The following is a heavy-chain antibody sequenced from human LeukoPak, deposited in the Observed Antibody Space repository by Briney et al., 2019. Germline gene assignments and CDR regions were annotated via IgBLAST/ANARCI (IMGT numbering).Heavy chain of an antibody. J-gene: IGHJ3*02. CDR3: VRLVTNSGRYLNALDI. CDR2: IYYSGTT. Sequence: SETLSLTCTVSGGSINSDTDYWGWIRQPPGKGLEWIGIIYYSGTTYYNPSLKSRVTIYVDTSKNQFSLKLSSVTAADTAMYYCVRLVTNSGRYLNALDIWGQGTMVTVS. V-gene: IGHV4-39*01. CDR1: GGSINSDTDY. D-gene: IGHD1-26*01.